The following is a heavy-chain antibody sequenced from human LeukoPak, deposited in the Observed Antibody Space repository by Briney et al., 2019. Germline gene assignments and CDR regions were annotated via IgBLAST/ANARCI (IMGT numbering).Heavy chain of an antibody. V-gene: IGHV1-18*01. J-gene: IGHJ1*01. Sequence: ASVKVSCKASGYTFNTYGITWVRQAPGQGLEWMGWISGYNGKTKYAQKLQGRVTMTTDTSTSTAYMELRSLRSDDTAVYYCARDSPYFDWLLSAEYFQHWGQGTLVTVSS. D-gene: IGHD3-9*01. CDR3: ARDSPYFDWLLSAEYFQH. CDR2: ISGYNGKT. CDR1: GYTFNTYG.